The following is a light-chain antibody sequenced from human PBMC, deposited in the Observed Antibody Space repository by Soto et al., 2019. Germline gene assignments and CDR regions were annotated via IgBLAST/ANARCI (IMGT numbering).Light chain of an antibody. CDR3: QSYDTGLTGHVL. V-gene: IGLV1-40*01. Sequence: QSVLTQPPSVSGAPGQRVTISCSGNSANIGAGFDVHWYQQLPGAAPKLLIYASTNRPSGVPDRLSGSKSDTSASLAITGLQMADEADYYCQSYDTGLTGHVLFGGGTKVTVL. CDR2: AST. CDR1: SANIGAGFD. J-gene: IGLJ2*01.